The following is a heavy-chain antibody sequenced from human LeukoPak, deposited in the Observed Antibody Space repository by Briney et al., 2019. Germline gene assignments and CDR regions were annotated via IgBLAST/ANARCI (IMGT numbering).Heavy chain of an antibody. CDR1: GGSFSGYY. CDR3: ARVHGSGYKIYNWFDP. D-gene: IGHD5-12*01. V-gene: IGHV4-34*01. Sequence: SETLSLTCAVYGGSFSGYYWSWIRQPPGKGLEWIGEINHSGSTNYNPSLKSRVTMSVDTSKNQFSLKLTSVTAADTAVYYCARVHGSGYKIYNWFDPWGQGTLVTVSS. CDR2: INHSGST. J-gene: IGHJ5*02.